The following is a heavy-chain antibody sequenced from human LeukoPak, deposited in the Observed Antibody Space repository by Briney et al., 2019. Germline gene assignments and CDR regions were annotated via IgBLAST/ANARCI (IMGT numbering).Heavy chain of an antibody. D-gene: IGHD6-13*01. CDR2: IYYSGST. CDR3: ARLPIYRNTWYGLDY. V-gene: IGHV4-59*08. CDR1: GGSISNYY. Sequence: SETLSLTCTVPGGSISNYYWSWIRQPPGEGLEWIGYIYYSGSTNYNPSLKSRVTISVDTSKNQFSLELRSVTAADTAVYYCARLPIYRNTWYGLDYWGQGTLVTVSS. J-gene: IGHJ4*02.